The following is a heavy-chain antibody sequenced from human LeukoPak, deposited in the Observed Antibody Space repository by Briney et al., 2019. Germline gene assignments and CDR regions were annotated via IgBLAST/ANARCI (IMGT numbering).Heavy chain of an antibody. CDR3: AREGCSGGSCYSFDY. V-gene: IGHV3-30*03. Sequence: GGSLRLSCAVSGFTFSSYGMHWVRQAPGKGLEWVAVISYDGSNKYYADSVKGRFTISRDNSKNTLYLQMNSLRAEDTAVYYCAREGCSGGSCYSFDYWGQGTLVTVSS. J-gene: IGHJ4*02. CDR2: ISYDGSNK. CDR1: GFTFSSYG. D-gene: IGHD2-15*01.